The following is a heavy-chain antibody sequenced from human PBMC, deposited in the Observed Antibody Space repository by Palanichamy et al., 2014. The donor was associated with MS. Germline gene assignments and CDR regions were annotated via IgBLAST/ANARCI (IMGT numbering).Heavy chain of an antibody. CDR1: GGTFSSYA. CDR2: IIPIFGTA. V-gene: IGHV1-69*06. J-gene: IGHJ6*02. D-gene: IGHD3-16*02. CDR3: ARVGHFNDYIWGSYRTAGGYYYGMDV. Sequence: KPGSSVKVSCKASGGTFSSYAISWVRQAPGQGLEWMGGIIPIFGTANYAQKFQGRVTITADKSTSTAYMELSSLRSEDTAVYYCARVGHFNDYIWGSYRTAGGYYYGMDVWGQGTTVTVSS.